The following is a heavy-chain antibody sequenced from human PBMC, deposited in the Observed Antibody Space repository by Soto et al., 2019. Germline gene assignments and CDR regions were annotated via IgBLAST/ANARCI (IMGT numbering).Heavy chain of an antibody. CDR2: IYYSGST. V-gene: IGHV4-59*01. Sequence: SETLYLTCTVSGGSISSYYWSWIRQPPGKGLEWIGYIYYSGSTNYNPSLKSRVTISVDTSKNQFSLKLSSVTAADTAGYYCAGWGTKGYFDYWGQGTLVTVSS. D-gene: IGHD2-8*02. CDR3: AGWGTKGYFDY. CDR1: GGSISSYY. J-gene: IGHJ4*02.